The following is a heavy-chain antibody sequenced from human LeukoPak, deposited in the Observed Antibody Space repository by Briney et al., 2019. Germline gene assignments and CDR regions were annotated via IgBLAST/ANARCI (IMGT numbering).Heavy chain of an antibody. V-gene: IGHV4-39*01. CDR1: GDSISSHSYF. CDR3: AKTLPYSGGWRATFDF. Sequence: PSETLSLTCTVSGDSISSHSYFWGWIRQPPGKGLEWIGNIHYIGSTYYNPSLKSRVTISVDTSTNQFSPKLSSVTAADTAVYYCAKTLPYSGGWRATFDFWGQGTLVTVSS. D-gene: IGHD6-19*01. J-gene: IGHJ4*02. CDR2: IHYIGST.